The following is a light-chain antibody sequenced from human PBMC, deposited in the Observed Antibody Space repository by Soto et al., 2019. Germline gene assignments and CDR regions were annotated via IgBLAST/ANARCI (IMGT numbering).Light chain of an antibody. J-gene: IGKJ4*01. CDR3: QQYISYSLLT. CDR1: QSISNW. Sequence: DLQMTQSPSTLSSYVGDRVIITCRASQSISNWLAWYQQKTGKAPKLLISEASNLESGVPSRFSGSGSGTEFTLTISSLQPDDFATYYCQQYISYSLLTFGGGTKVAIK. V-gene: IGKV1-5*03. CDR2: EAS.